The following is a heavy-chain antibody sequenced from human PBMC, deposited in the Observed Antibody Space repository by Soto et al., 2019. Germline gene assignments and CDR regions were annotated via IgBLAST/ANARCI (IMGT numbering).Heavy chain of an antibody. CDR2: IWYDGSHK. Sequence: QVQLVESGGGVVQPGRSLRLSCAASGFTFSSYGMHWVRQAPGKGLEWVAVIWYDGSHKYYADSVKGRFTISRDNSKNTLYLQMNSLRAEDTAVYYCARGSPRNTDFDYWGQGTLVTVSS. J-gene: IGHJ4*02. CDR1: GFTFSSYG. V-gene: IGHV3-33*01. D-gene: IGHD1-1*01. CDR3: ARGSPRNTDFDY.